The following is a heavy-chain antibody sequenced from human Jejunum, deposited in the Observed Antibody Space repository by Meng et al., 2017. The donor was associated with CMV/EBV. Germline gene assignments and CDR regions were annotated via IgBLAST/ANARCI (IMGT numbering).Heavy chain of an antibody. Sequence: YIINWVRPAPGKGLECVSSISSSTSHKYYADSVKGRFTISRDNAKNSLYLQMNSLRGEDTAVYYCARGRVACSSTSYHRGGLDSWGQGTLVTVSS. D-gene: IGHD2-2*01. V-gene: IGHV3-21*01. CDR1: YI. CDR2: ISSSTSHK. J-gene: IGHJ4*02. CDR3: ARGRVACSSTSYHRGGLDS.